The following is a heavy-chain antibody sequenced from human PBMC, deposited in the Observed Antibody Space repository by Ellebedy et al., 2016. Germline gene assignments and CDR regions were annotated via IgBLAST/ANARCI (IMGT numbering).Heavy chain of an antibody. J-gene: IGHJ3*02. Sequence: GGSLRLXXAASGFIVTNSYMTWVRQAPGKGLEWVSVIYSGGSSYYADSVQGRFTTSRDSSMNTLYLQMNSLRAEDTAVYYCATRHNGAFDIWGRGTMVTVSS. CDR2: IYSGGSS. CDR1: GFIVTNSY. D-gene: IGHD1-14*01. V-gene: IGHV3-53*01. CDR3: ATRHNGAFDI.